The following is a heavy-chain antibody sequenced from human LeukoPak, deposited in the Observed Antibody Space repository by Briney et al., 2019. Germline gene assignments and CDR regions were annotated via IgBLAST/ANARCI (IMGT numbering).Heavy chain of an antibody. D-gene: IGHD4-17*01. V-gene: IGHV1-2*02. CDR1: GYTFTGYY. CDR2: INPNSGGT. Sequence: ASVKVSCKASGYTFTGYYMHWVRQAPGQGLEWMGWINPNSGGTNYAQKFQGRVTMTRDTSISTAYMELNRLRSDDTAVYYCARDRGMVTTYPSDYWGQGTLVTVAS. J-gene: IGHJ4*02. CDR3: ARDRGMVTTYPSDY.